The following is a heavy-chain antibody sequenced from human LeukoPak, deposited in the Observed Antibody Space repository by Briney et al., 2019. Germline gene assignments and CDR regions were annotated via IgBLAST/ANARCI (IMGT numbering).Heavy chain of an antibody. V-gene: IGHV4-39*01. CDR2: IYYSGST. D-gene: IGHD3-22*01. CDR1: GGSLSSSSYY. CDR3: ARRGYYYDSSGYYS. J-gene: IGHJ4*02. Sequence: SETLSLTCTVSGGSLSSSSYYWGWIRQPPGKGLEWIGSIYYSGSTYYNPSLKSRVTISVDTSKNQFSLKLSSVTAADTAVYYCARRGYYYDSSGYYSWGQGTLVTVSS.